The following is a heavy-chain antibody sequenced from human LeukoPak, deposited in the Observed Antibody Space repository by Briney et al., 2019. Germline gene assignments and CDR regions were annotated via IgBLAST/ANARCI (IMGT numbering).Heavy chain of an antibody. D-gene: IGHD1-1*01. Sequence: ASVKVSCKASGYTFTSYYMHWVRQAPGQGLEWMGIINPSGGSTSYAQKFQGRVTMTRDTSTSTVYMELSSLRSEDTAVYYCARGGKVGTTGRNWFDPWGQGTLVTVSS. CDR3: ARGGKVGTTGRNWFDP. V-gene: IGHV1-46*01. J-gene: IGHJ5*02. CDR1: GYTFTSYY. CDR2: INPSGGST.